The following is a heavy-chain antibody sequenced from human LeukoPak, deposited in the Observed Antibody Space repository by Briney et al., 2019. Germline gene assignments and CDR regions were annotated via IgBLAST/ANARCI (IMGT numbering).Heavy chain of an antibody. CDR3: AREVVVPAAMEGWFDP. Sequence: ASVKVSCKASGYTFTSYYMHWVRQAPGQGLEWMGWINPNSGGTNYAQKFQGRVTMTRDTSIGTAYMELSRLRSDDTAVYYCAREVVVPAAMEGWFDPWGQGTLVTVSS. D-gene: IGHD2-2*01. CDR2: INPNSGGT. V-gene: IGHV1-2*02. J-gene: IGHJ5*02. CDR1: GYTFTSYY.